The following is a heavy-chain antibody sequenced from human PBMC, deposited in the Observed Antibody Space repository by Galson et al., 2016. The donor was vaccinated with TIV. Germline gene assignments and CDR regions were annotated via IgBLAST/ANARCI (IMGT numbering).Heavy chain of an antibody. V-gene: IGHV4-39*01. J-gene: IGHJ5*02. Sequence: SETLSLTCTVSGGSISSTSYYWGWIRQPPGKGLEWIGNIYYSGSAYYNSSLKSRVTISVDTSKNQFSLKLSSVTAADTAVYYCATYCSSTTCLFDPWGQGTLVTVSS. CDR2: IYYSGSA. D-gene: IGHD2-2*01. CDR3: ATYCSSTTCLFDP. CDR1: GGSISSTSYY.